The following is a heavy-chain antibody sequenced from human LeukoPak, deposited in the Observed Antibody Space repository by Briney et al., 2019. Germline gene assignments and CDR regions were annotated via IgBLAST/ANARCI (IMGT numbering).Heavy chain of an antibody. J-gene: IGHJ6*03. D-gene: IGHD1-26*01. V-gene: IGHV3-23*01. CDR1: GFTFSSYA. CDR3: AKPFIVGATGYYYYYMDV. CDR2: ISGSGGTT. Sequence: GGSLRLSCAASGFTFSSYAMSWVRQAPGKGLEWVSAISGSGGTTHYADSVKGRFTISRDNSKNTLYLQMNSLRVEDTAVYYCAKPFIVGATGYYYYYMDVWGKGTTVTVAS.